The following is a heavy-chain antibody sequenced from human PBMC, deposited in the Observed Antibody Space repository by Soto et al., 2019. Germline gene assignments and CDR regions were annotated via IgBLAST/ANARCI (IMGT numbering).Heavy chain of an antibody. D-gene: IGHD2-2*01. CDR1: GFTFSTYA. V-gene: IGHV3-23*01. CDR3: AKGGEGICSNTSCLYYFDY. J-gene: IGHJ4*01. CDR2: ISDSGST. Sequence: GGSLRLSCAASGFTFSTYAMNWVRQAPGKGLEWVSTISDSGSTYYADSVKGRFTISRDNSKNTLYLQMNSLRAEDTAVYYCAKGGEGICSNTSCLYYFDYWGQGTLVTVSS.